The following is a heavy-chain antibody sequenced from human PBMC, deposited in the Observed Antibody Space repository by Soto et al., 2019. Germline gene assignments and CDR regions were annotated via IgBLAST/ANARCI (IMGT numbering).Heavy chain of an antibody. V-gene: IGHV1-69*01. CDR2: ITPIFVTA. CDR1: GGNFRDYV. CDR3: ARPNFYYETRGYNDPKGTWFGP. J-gene: IGHJ5*02. D-gene: IGHD3-22*01. Sequence: QVELKQSGAEVKRPGSSVRVSCEASGGNFRDYVVSWLRQAPGQGLEWMGGITPIFVTAKYAQKFQGRVTITADESTNTAYLEVSGLRSEDTAVYYCARPNFYYETRGYNDPKGTWFGPWGQGSLVTVSS.